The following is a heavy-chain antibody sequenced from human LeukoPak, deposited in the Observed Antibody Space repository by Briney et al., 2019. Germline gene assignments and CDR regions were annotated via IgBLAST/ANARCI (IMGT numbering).Heavy chain of an antibody. CDR2: ISSSSSYI. CDR1: GFTFSSYS. V-gene: IGHV3-21*01. CDR3: ARESGYSGYGDYYYMDV. J-gene: IGHJ6*03. Sequence: PGGSLRLSCAASGFTFSSYSMNWVRQAPGKGLEWVSSISSSSSYIYYADSVKGRFTISRDNAKNSLYLQMNSLRAEDTAVYYCARESGYSGYGDYYYMDVWGKGTTVTVSS. D-gene: IGHD5-12*01.